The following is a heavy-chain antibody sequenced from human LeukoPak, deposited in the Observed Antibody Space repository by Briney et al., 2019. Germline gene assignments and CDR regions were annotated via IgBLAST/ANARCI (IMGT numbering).Heavy chain of an antibody. CDR1: GFTFSNAW. D-gene: IGHD1-7*01. V-gene: IGHV3-15*01. Sequence: GGSLRLSCAASGFTFSNAWMSWVRQAPGKGLEWVGRIKSKTDGGTTDYAAPVKGRFTISRADSKHTLYLQMNSLKTEDTAVYYCTTDYWNYVFDYWGQGTLVTVSS. J-gene: IGHJ4*02. CDR3: TTDYWNYVFDY. CDR2: IKSKTDGGTT.